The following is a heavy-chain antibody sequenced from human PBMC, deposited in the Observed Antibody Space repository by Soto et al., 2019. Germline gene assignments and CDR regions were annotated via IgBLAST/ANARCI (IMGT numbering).Heavy chain of an antibody. CDR3: ASNVLRYFDWSSSALYYYYYGMDV. Sequence: SVKVSCKASGGTFSSYAISWVRQAPGQGLEWMGGIIPIFGTANYAQKFQGRVTITADESTSTAYMELSSLRSEDTAVYYCASNVLRYFDWSSSALYYYYYGMDVWGKGTTVTVSS. CDR2: IIPIFGTA. V-gene: IGHV1-69*13. J-gene: IGHJ6*04. CDR1: GGTFSSYA. D-gene: IGHD3-9*01.